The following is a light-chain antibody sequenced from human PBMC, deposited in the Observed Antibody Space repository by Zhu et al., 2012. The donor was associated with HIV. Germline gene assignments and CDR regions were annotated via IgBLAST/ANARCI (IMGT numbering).Light chain of an antibody. CDR3: QQYSSLRT. V-gene: IGKV1-5*03. Sequence: DIQMTQSPSTLSASVGDRVTITCRANQSISGWLAWYQQKPEKAPKLLIYKASILESGVPSRFSGSGSGTEFTLTISSLQPDDFATYYCQQYSSLRTFGQGTKVEIK. CDR2: KAS. J-gene: IGKJ1*01. CDR1: QSISGW.